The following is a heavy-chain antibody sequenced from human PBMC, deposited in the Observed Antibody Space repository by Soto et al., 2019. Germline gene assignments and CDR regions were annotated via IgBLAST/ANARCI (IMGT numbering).Heavy chain of an antibody. D-gene: IGHD3-16*02. CDR2: IYYSGST. CDR3: ARDSRVNYDYVWGSYRPPGSSVMAV. J-gene: IGHJ6*02. Sequence: PSETLSLTCTVSGGSISRYYWSWIRQPPGKGLEWIGYIYYSGSTNYNPSLKSRVTISVDTSKNQFSLKLISVTAADTAVYYCARDSRVNYDYVWGSYRPPGSSVMAVSGHVPTVSV. CDR1: GGSISRYY. V-gene: IGHV4-59*12.